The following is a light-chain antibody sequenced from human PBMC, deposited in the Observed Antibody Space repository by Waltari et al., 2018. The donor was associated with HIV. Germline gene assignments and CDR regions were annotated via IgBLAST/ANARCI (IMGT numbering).Light chain of an antibody. CDR2: SNN. J-gene: IGLJ1*01. Sequence: QSVLAQPPSASGTPGQRVTISCSGSPSNIGGNTVSCYQQLPGTAPKPLIYSNNERPSGVPDRLAGSTSGTSASLVISGLQSEDEADYYCAAWDDSLKGGAFGTCTKVTVL. CDR3: AAWDDSLKGGA. CDR1: PSNIGGNT. V-gene: IGLV1-44*01.